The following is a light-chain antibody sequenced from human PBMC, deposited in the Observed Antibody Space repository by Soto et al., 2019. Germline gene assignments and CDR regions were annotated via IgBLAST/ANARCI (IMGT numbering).Light chain of an antibody. J-gene: IGLJ2*01. Sequence: QLVLTQSPSASASLGASVKLTCTLSSGHSNYAIAWHQQQSEKVPRYLMKLNSDGSHSKGDGIPDRFSGSSSGAERYLTISSLHSEDEADYYCQTWGSGIVVFGGGTKVTVL. CDR1: SGHSNYA. V-gene: IGLV4-69*01. CDR2: LNSDGSH. CDR3: QTWGSGIVV.